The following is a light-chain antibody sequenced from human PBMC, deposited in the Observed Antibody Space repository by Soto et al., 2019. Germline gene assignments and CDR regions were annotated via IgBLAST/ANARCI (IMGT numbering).Light chain of an antibody. CDR1: QSVSNN. J-gene: IGKJ5*01. CDR2: GAF. V-gene: IGKV3D-15*01. CDR3: QQYNSYPLT. Sequence: EIVMTQSPATLSVSPGESATLSCRASQSVSNNLTWYQQKPGQPPRLLIYGAFKRATGIPDRFSGGGSGTEFTLTISSLQPDDFATYYCQQYNSYPLTFGLGTRLEIK.